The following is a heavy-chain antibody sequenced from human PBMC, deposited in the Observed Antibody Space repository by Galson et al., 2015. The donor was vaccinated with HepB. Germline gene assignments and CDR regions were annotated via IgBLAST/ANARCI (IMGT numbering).Heavy chain of an antibody. CDR2: IYSGGST. J-gene: IGHJ4*02. V-gene: IGHV3-53*01. D-gene: IGHD3-9*01. Sequence: SLRLSCAASGFTVSSNYMSWVRQAPGKGLEWVSVIYSGGSTYYADSVKGRFTISRDNSKNTLYLQMNSLRAEDTAVYYCARATLVLRYFDWLYRKYYFDYWGQATLVTVSS. CDR1: GFTVSSNY. CDR3: ARATLVLRYFDWLYRKYYFDY.